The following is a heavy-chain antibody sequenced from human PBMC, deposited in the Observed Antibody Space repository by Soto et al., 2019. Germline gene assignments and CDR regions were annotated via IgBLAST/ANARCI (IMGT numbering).Heavy chain of an antibody. CDR2: IKSKTDGGTT. Sequence: PGGSLRLSCAASGFTFSNAWMNWVRQAPGKGLEWVGRIKSKTDGGTTDYAAPVKGRFTISRDDSKNTLYLQMNSLKTEDTAVYYCTTAVEVRGDAFDIWGQGTMVTVSS. J-gene: IGHJ3*02. D-gene: IGHD3-10*01. CDR3: TTAVEVRGDAFDI. V-gene: IGHV3-15*07. CDR1: GFTFSNAW.